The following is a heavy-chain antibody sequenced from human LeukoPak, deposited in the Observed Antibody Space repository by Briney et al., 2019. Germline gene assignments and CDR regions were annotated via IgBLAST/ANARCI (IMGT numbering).Heavy chain of an antibody. J-gene: IGHJ5*02. D-gene: IGHD3-3*01. CDR1: GGSISTTNYY. CDR3: ARHSGLRSPFDP. Sequence: SETLPLTCTVSGGSISTTNYYWGWIRQPPGRDLEWIGSIYSSGNTYYNPSLESRVTISVDTSKNQLSLKLTSATAADTSVYYCARHSGLRSPFDPWGQGTLVTVSS. CDR2: IYSSGNT. V-gene: IGHV4-39*01.